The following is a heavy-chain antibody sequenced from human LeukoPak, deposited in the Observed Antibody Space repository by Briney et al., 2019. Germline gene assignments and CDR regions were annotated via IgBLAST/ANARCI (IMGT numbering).Heavy chain of an antibody. Sequence: GGSLRLSCAASGFTFNSYNMHWVRQAPGKGLEWVSYISSSGSATYYADSVKGRFTISRDNAKKSLYLQMNSLRAEDTAVYNCVRVFYYYGMDVWGQGTTVTVSS. CDR1: GFTFNSYN. CDR3: VRVFYYYGMDV. CDR2: ISSSGSAT. V-gene: IGHV3-48*04. J-gene: IGHJ6*02.